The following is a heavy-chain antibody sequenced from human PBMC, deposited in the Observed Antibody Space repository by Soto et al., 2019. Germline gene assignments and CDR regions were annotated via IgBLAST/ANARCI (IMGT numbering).Heavy chain of an antibody. CDR1: GYTFTSYG. D-gene: IGHD3-16*02. Sequence: QVQLVQSGAEVKKPGASVKVTCKASGYTFTSYGISWVRQAPGQGLEWMGWISAYNGNTNYAQKLQGRVTMTTYPSTSTAYMELRSRRSDDTAVYYCARDHFPWGSYRFSSYWGQRTLVTVSS. V-gene: IGHV1-18*01. J-gene: IGHJ4*02. CDR2: ISAYNGNT. CDR3: ARDHFPWGSYRFSSY.